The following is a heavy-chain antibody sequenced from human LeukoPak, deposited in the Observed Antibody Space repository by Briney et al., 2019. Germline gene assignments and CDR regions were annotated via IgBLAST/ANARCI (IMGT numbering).Heavy chain of an antibody. J-gene: IGHJ4*02. D-gene: IGHD6-19*01. Sequence: GGFLRLSCAAYGFTFSSYSMNWHRQAPGKGLEWVSSISSSSSYIYYADSVKGRFTISRDNAKNSLYLQMNSLRAEDTAVYYCARGSIAVAGTEDYWGQGTLVTVSS. CDR1: GFTFSSYS. CDR3: ARGSIAVAGTEDY. V-gene: IGHV3-21*01. CDR2: ISSSSSYI.